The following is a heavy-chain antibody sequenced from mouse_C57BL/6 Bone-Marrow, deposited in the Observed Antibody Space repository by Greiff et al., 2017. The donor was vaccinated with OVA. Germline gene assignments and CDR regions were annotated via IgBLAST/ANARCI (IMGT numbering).Heavy chain of an antibody. CDR1: GYTFTDYY. V-gene: IGHV1-76*01. CDR2: IYPGSGNT. CDR3: ARVFITTVVEDWYFDV. J-gene: IGHJ1*03. D-gene: IGHD1-1*01. Sequence: QVQLQQSGAELVRPGASVKLSCKASGYTFTDYYINWVKQRPGQGLEWIARIYPGSGNTYYNEKFKGKATLTAEKSSSTAYMQLSSLTSEDSAVYFCARVFITTVVEDWYFDVWGTGTTVTVSS.